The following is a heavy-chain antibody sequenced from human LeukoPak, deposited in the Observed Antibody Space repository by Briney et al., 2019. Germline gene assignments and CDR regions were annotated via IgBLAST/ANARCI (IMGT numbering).Heavy chain of an antibody. D-gene: IGHD2-15*01. Sequence: QPGGSLRLSCAASGFTFSSYAMHWVRQAPGKGLEWVAVISYDGSNKYYADSVKGRFTISRDNSKNTLYLQMNSLRAEDTAVYYCARVSHTWYYFDYWGQGTLVTVSS. V-gene: IGHV3-30*04. CDR1: GFTFSSYA. CDR3: ARVSHTWYYFDY. J-gene: IGHJ4*02. CDR2: ISYDGSNK.